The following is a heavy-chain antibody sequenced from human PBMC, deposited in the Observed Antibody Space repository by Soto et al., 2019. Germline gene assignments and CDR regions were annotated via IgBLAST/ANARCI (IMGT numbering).Heavy chain of an antibody. CDR2: IIPIFGTA. CDR3: ASRGPDSSSWSNFDY. J-gene: IGHJ4*02. V-gene: IGHV1-69*13. D-gene: IGHD6-13*01. CDR1: GGTFSSYA. Sequence: SVKVSCKASGGTFSSYAISWVRQAPGQGLEWMGGIIPIFGTANYAQKFQGRVTITADESTSTAYMELSSLRSEDTAVYYCASRGPDSSSWSNFDYWGQGTLVTVSS.